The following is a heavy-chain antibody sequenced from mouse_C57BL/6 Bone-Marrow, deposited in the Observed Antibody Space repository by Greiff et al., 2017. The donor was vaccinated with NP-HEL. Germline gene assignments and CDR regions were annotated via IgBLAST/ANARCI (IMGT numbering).Heavy chain of an antibody. CDR1: GFSLTSYG. V-gene: IGHV2-2*01. J-gene: IGHJ2*01. Sequence: QVQLQQSGPGLVQPSQSLSITCTVSGFSLTSYGVHWVRQSPGKGLEWLGVIWSGGSTDYNAAFISRLSISKDNSKSQVFFKMNSLQADDTAIYYCASWESGAHYWGQGTTLTVSS. CDR3: ASWESGAHY. CDR2: IWSGGST. D-gene: IGHD1-3*01.